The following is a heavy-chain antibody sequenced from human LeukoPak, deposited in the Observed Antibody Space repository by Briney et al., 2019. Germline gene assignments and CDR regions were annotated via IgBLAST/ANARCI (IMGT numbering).Heavy chain of an antibody. D-gene: IGHD1-26*01. V-gene: IGHV1-18*01. CDR3: ARDRGVGATARFVGGYYYYGMDV. Sequence: ASVKVSCKASGYTFTSYGISWVRQAPGQGLEWMGWISAYNGNTNYAQKLQGRVTMTTDTSTSTAYMDLRSLRSDDTAVYYCARDRGVGATARFVGGYYYYGMDVWGQGTTVTVSS. CDR1: GYTFTSYG. CDR2: ISAYNGNT. J-gene: IGHJ6*02.